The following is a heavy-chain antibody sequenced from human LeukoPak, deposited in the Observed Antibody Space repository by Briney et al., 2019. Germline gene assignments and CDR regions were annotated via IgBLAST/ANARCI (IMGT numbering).Heavy chain of an antibody. Sequence: SETLSLTCAVYGGSFSGYYWSWIRQPPGKGLEWIGYIYYSGSTYYNPSLKSRVTISVDTSKNQFSLKLSSVTAADTAVYYCARVIDAGAFDIWGQGTMVTVSS. D-gene: IGHD5-24*01. CDR2: IYYSGST. J-gene: IGHJ3*02. CDR3: ARVIDAGAFDI. V-gene: IGHV4-59*12. CDR1: GGSFSGYY.